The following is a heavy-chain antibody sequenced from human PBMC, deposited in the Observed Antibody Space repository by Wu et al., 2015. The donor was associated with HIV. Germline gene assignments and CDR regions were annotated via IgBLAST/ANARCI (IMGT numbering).Heavy chain of an antibody. CDR3: ATGGFLWGSYRYKSPDR. CDR2: IIPTFDTT. Sequence: QVQLVQSGAEVKKPVPSVKVSCKASGGTFRNYAINWVRQAPGQGLEWMGRIIPTFDTTNYAQQFQGRVTITADEFMTTAYMELTSLRSEDTAVYYCATGGFLWGSYRYKSPDRWGQGTLITVSS. D-gene: IGHD3-16*02. CDR1: GGTFRNYA. J-gene: IGHJ4*02. V-gene: IGHV1-69*13.